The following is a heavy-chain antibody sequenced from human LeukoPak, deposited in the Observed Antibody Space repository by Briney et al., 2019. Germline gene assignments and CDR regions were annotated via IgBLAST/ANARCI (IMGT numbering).Heavy chain of an antibody. J-gene: IGHJ4*02. CDR3: ARSEEWLLVNSDY. Sequence: PSETLSLTCTVSGGSISSGGYYWSWIRQHPGKGLEWIGYIYYSGSTYYNPSLKSRVTISVDTSKNQFSLKLSSVTAADTAVYYCARSEEWLLVNSDYWGQGTLVTVSS. V-gene: IGHV4-31*03. CDR2: IYYSGST. CDR1: GGSISSGGYY. D-gene: IGHD3-3*01.